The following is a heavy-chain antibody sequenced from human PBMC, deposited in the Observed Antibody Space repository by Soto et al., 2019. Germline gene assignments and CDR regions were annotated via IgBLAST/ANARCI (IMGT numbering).Heavy chain of an antibody. D-gene: IGHD1-26*01. V-gene: IGHV4-59*08. CDR3: ARQSGGYYYYGMDV. CDR2: IYYSGTT. Sequence: SETLSLTCTVSGGSIIDYYWSWIRQPPGKGLEWVGYIYYSGTTDYSPSLKSRVTISVDTSKNQFSLKLSSVTAADSAIYYCARQSGGYYYYGMDVWGQGTTVTVSS. CDR1: GGSIIDYY. J-gene: IGHJ6*02.